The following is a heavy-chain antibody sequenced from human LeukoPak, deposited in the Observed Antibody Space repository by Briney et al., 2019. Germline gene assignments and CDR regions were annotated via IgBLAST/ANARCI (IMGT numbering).Heavy chain of an antibody. CDR1: GFTFSSYA. Sequence: GGSLRLSCAASGFTFSSYAMRWVRHAPGKGLEWVSAISGSGGSTYYPDSVKGRFTISRYNSKNTLYLQMNNLRAEDTAVYYCAPQHSPGHYFDYWGQGTLVTVSS. D-gene: IGHD2-21*01. J-gene: IGHJ4*02. V-gene: IGHV3-23*01. CDR2: ISGSGGST. CDR3: APQHSPGHYFDY.